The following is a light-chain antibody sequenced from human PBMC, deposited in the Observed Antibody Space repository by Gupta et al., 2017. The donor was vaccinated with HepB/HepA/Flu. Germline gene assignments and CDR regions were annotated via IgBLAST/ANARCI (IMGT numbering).Light chain of an antibody. V-gene: IGKV1-5*03. Sequence: DIQMTHSPSTLSASVGDRVTITCRASQSIGDWLAWYQQRPGEAPKLLIYRRSKLESGVPSRFSGSGSGTEFTLTISSLQPDDFATYYCQLYDSYSWTFGQGTKVEIK. CDR1: QSIGDW. CDR2: RRS. J-gene: IGKJ1*01. CDR3: QLYDSYSWT.